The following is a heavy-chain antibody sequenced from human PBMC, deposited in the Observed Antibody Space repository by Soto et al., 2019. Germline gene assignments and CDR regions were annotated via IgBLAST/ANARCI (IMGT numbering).Heavy chain of an antibody. V-gene: IGHV3-7*01. J-gene: IGHJ4*02. CDR2: IKQDGSET. CDR3: ARGWATTAGTGDN. Sequence: ELQLVESGGGLVQPGGSLRLSCVVSGFRFSNYWMSWARQAPGKGLEWVVNIKQDGSETYYVDSVKGRFTISRDNAANSLYLQMTSLRADDTAIYYCARGWATTAGTGDNWGQGTLVIVSS. CDR1: GFRFSNYW. D-gene: IGHD6-19*01.